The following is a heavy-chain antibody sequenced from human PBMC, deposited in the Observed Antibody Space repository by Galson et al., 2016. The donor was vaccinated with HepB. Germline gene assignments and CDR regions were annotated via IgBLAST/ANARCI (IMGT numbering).Heavy chain of an antibody. J-gene: IGHJ3*02. CDR1: GYSFTSYW. Sequence: QSGAEVKKPGESLKISCKGSGYSFTSYWIGWVRQMPGKGLEWMGIIYSGDSDTRYSPSFQGQVTISADKSIGTAYVQWSSLKASDTAMYYCARHEGSSTDTFDIWGQGTMVTVSS. CDR3: ARHEGSSTDTFDI. V-gene: IGHV5-51*01. D-gene: IGHD2-2*01. CDR2: IYSGDSDT.